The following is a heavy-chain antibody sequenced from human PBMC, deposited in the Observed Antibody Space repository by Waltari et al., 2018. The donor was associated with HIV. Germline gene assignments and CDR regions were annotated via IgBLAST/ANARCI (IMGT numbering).Heavy chain of an antibody. V-gene: IGHV5-51*03. CDR3: GRYENNRPHSYGMDV. CDR2: NNPGDSET. J-gene: IGHJ6*02. D-gene: IGHD1-1*01. CDR1: GYTFSRHY. Sequence: EVQLVQSGAEVKKPGESLRISCKGSGYTFSRHYIGWVRQMPGKGLEWMGLNNPGDSETTYSPFFECQVTISADKSISTAYLQGSSLQASDTAMYYCGRYENNRPHSYGMDVWGQGTTVTVSS.